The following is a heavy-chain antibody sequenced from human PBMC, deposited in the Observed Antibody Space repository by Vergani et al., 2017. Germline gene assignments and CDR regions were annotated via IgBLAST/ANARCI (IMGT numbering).Heavy chain of an antibody. CDR3: ARGYTPYYYMDV. CDR1: GGSISSGGYY. CDR2: TYYSGST. Sequence: QVQLQESGPGLVKPSQTLSLTCTVSGGSISSGGYYWSWIRQHPGKGLEWIGYTYYSGSTYYNPSLKSRVTISVDTSKNQFSLKLSSVTAADTAVYYCARGYTPYYYMDVWGKGTTVTVSS. J-gene: IGHJ6*03. V-gene: IGHV4-31*03. D-gene: IGHD1-14*01.